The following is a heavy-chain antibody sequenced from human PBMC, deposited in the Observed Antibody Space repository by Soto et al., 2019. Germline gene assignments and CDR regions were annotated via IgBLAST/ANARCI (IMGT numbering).Heavy chain of an antibody. J-gene: IGHJ6*02. V-gene: IGHV3-33*01. D-gene: IGHD3-10*01. CDR2: IWYDGSNK. CDR3: ARDPHLLLWFGELLSPPMDV. CDR1: GFTFSSYG. Sequence: GGSLRLSCAASGFTFSSYGMHWVRQAPGKGLEWVAVIWYDGSNKYYADSVKGRFTISRDNSKNTLYLQMNSLRAEDTAVYYCARDPHLLLWFGELLSPPMDVRGQGTTVTVSS.